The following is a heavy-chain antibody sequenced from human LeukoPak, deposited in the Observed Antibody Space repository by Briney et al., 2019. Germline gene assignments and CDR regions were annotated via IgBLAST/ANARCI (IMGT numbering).Heavy chain of an antibody. CDR1: GGTFSCSA. J-gene: IGHJ6*02. CDR3: ARDQGLTAPPPYGLDV. V-gene: IGHV1-69*04. Sequence: ASVKVSCKTSGGTFSCSAITWVRQAPGQGLEWMGRIIPVLNITRYTQKFQGRVTITADTSTSTVYMELSSLRSEETAVYYCARDQGLTAPPPYGLDVWGQGTTVIVSS. D-gene: IGHD5-18*01. CDR2: IIPVLNIT.